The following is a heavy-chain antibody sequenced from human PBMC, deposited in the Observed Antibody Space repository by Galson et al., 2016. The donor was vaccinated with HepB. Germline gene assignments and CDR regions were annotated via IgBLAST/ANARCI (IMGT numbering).Heavy chain of an antibody. CDR1: GDSMSSYH. CDR3: VRQKHSVSYYHRWFGP. V-gene: IGHV4-59*08. Sequence: SETLSLTCVVSGDSMSSYHWSWIRQSPGKGLEWIGNIYFSGNTNYNPSLKSRVTMSVDTSKNQFSLQLKSVTAADTAVYYCVRQKHSVSYYHRWFGPWGQGILVTVSS. J-gene: IGHJ5*02. CDR2: IYFSGNT. D-gene: IGHD5/OR15-5a*01.